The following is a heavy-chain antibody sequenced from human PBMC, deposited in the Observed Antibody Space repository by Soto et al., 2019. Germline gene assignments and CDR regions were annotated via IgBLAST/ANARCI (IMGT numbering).Heavy chain of an antibody. CDR3: AGSSGWPNNWFDP. CDR2: IYPGDSDT. J-gene: IGHJ5*02. Sequence: PGESLKISCKGSGYSLTSYWIGWVRQMPGKGLEWMGIIYPGDSDTRYSPSFQGQVTISADKSISTAYLQWSSLKASDTAMYYCAGSSGWPNNWFDPWGQGTLVTVSS. CDR1: GYSLTSYW. V-gene: IGHV5-51*01. D-gene: IGHD6-19*01.